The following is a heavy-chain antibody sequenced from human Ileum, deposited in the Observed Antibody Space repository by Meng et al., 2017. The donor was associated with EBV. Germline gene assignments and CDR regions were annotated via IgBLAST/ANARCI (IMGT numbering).Heavy chain of an antibody. CDR1: GGSSSRSDW. J-gene: IGHJ4*02. CDR3: ASSDYYRSDY. CDR2: TSHSGST. Sequence: QVQRQEPGPGLVRPSETLSLTCPVSGGSSSRSDWWSWVRQPPGKGLEWIGETSHSGSTNYSPSLKSRVTISLDKSKNQLSLKLNSVTAADTAVYYCASSDYYRSDYWGQGTLVTVSS. D-gene: IGHD3-22*01. V-gene: IGHV4-4*02.